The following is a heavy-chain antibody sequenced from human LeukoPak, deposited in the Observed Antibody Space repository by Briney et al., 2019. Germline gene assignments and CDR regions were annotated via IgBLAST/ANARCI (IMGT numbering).Heavy chain of an antibody. J-gene: IGHJ5*02. CDR3: TTLSYAAAPT. CDR1: GFTFSKAW. V-gene: IGHV3-15*01. CDR2: VRSETDGGTT. D-gene: IGHD2-2*01. Sequence: GGSLRLSCAASGFTFSKAWMSWVRQAPGKGLEWVGRVRSETDGGTTDYAAPVQGRFTISRDDSKNTLYLQMNSLETDDTAVYYCTTLSYAAAPTWGQGTLVTVSS.